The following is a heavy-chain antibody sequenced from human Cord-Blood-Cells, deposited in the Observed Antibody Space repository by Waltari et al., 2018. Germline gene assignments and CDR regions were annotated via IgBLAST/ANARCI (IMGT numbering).Heavy chain of an antibody. Sequence: QVQLQESGPGLVKPSETLSLTCAVSGSPISSGYYWGWIRQPPGKGLEWIGSIYHSGSTYYNPSLKSRVTISVDTSKNQFSLKLSSVTAADTAVYYCARLKYSSRSFDYWGQGTLVTVSS. D-gene: IGHD6-13*01. CDR1: GSPISSGYY. V-gene: IGHV4-38-2*01. CDR2: IYHSGST. CDR3: ARLKYSSRSFDY. J-gene: IGHJ4*02.